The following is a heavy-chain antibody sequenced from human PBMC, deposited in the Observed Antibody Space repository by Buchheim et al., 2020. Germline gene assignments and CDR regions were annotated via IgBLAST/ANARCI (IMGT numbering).Heavy chain of an antibody. CDR1: GASIKINNYY. V-gene: IGHV4-39*01. CDR3: ARHVAVFGVIRYFDF. D-gene: IGHD3-3*01. J-gene: IGHJ4*01. Sequence: QVQLQESGPGLVKPSETLSLSCNVSGASIKINNYYWAWIRQAPGKGLEWIGSIYYSGNAYYTSSLQSRLAMSVDTSKNQFSLRLSSVTAADTGVYYCARHVAVFGVIRYFDFWGHGAL. CDR2: IYYSGNA.